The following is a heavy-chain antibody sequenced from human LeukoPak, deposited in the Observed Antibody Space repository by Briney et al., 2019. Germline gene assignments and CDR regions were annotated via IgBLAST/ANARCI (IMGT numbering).Heavy chain of an antibody. J-gene: IGHJ4*02. CDR1: GFDFSNSG. D-gene: IGHD6-19*01. V-gene: IGHV3-30*02. Sequence: PGGSLRLSCGASGFDFSNSGMHWVRQAPGKGLEWVAFIRYDAANQYYADSVKGRFTISRDNSKNTLYLEMDSLRSEDTAIYHCAKDIAVSDSYFDYWGKGTLVTVTS. CDR3: AKDIAVSDSYFDY. CDR2: IRYDAANQ.